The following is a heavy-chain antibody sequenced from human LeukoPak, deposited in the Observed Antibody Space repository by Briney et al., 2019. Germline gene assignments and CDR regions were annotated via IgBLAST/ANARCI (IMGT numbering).Heavy chain of an antibody. CDR3: AGTIAVGY. V-gene: IGHV3-7*01. CDR1: GFTFSSYW. D-gene: IGHD6-19*01. J-gene: IGHJ4*02. Sequence: GGSLRLSCVASGFTFSSYWMTWVRQAPGKGLEWVANIKVDGSEKHYVDSVKGRFTISRDNAKNSLYLQMNTLRVEDTAMYYCAGTIAVGYWGQGTLVTVSS. CDR2: IKVDGSEK.